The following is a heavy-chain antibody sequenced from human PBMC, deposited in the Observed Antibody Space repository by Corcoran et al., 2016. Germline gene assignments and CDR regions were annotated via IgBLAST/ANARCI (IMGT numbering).Heavy chain of an antibody. CDR1: GFTFSNAW. D-gene: IGHD3-10*01. CDR2: IKSKTDGGTT. J-gene: IGHJ4*02. Sequence: EVQLVESGGGLVKPGGSLRLSCAASGFTFSNAWMNWVRQAPGKGLEWVVRIKSKTDGGTTDYAAPVKGRFTISRDDSKNTLYRQMNSLKTEDTAVYYCTTHTYGSGSYYVVELDYWGQGTLVTVSS. CDR3: TTHTYGSGSYYVVELDY. V-gene: IGHV3-15*07.